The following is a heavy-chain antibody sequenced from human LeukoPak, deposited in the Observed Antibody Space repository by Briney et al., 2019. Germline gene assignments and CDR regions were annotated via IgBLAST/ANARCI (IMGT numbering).Heavy chain of an antibody. Sequence: GGSLRLSCAASGFTVSSNYMSWVRQAPGKGLERVSAISGSGGSTYYADSVKGRFTISRDNSKNTLYLQMNSLRAEDTAVYYCARSETTVVTLRGVFDYWGQGTLVTVSS. CDR3: ARSETTVVTLRGVFDY. J-gene: IGHJ4*02. V-gene: IGHV3-23*01. CDR2: ISGSGGST. CDR1: GFTVSSNY. D-gene: IGHD4-23*01.